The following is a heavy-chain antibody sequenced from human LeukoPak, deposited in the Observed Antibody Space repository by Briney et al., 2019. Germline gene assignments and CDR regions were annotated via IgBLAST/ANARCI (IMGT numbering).Heavy chain of an antibody. V-gene: IGHV3-7*04. Sequence: QTGGSLRLSCAASGFTFSSYWMSWVRQAPGKGLEWVANIKQDGSEKYYVDSVKGRFTISRDNAKNSLYLQMNSLRAEDRAVCYCARGGGTYYYDSSGYYYYWGQGTLVTVSS. CDR2: IKQDGSEK. CDR1: GFTFSSYW. CDR3: ARGGGTYYYDSSGYYYY. J-gene: IGHJ4*02. D-gene: IGHD3-22*01.